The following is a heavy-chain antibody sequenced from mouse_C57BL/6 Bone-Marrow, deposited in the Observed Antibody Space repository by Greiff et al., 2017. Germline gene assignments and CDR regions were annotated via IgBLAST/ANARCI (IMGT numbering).Heavy chain of an antibody. J-gene: IGHJ1*03. CDR3: ARHGDGYYVGWYFDV. CDR1: GFTFSDYY. V-gene: IGHV5-12*01. D-gene: IGHD2-3*01. CDR2: ISNGGGST. Sequence: EVKLVESGGGLVQPGGSLKLSCAASGFTFSDYYMYWVRQTPEKRLEWVAYISNGGGSTYYPDTVKGRFTISRDNAKNTLYLQMSRLKSEDTAMYYCARHGDGYYVGWYFDVWGTVTTVTVSS.